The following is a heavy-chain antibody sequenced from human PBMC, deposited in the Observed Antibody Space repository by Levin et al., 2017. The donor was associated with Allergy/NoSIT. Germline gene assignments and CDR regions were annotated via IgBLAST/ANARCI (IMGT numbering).Heavy chain of an antibody. CDR2: ISSSGSTI. CDR1: GFTFSSYE. CDR3: ARQLGNFWSGYNYFDY. D-gene: IGHD3-3*01. Sequence: PGGSLRLSCAASGFTFSSYEMNWVRQAPGKGLEWVSYISSSGSTIYYADSVKGRFTISRANAKNLLYLQMNSLRAEDTAVYYCARQLGNFWSGYNYFDYWGQGTLVTVSS. V-gene: IGHV3-48*03. J-gene: IGHJ4*02.